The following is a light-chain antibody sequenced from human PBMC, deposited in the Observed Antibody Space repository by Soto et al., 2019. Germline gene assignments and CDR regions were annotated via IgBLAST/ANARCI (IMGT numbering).Light chain of an antibody. V-gene: IGLV1-40*01. J-gene: IGLJ1*01. Sequence: QSLLTQPHSVSGATEQRVTISCTGSSSDIGAGFDVHWYQHLPGTAPKLLIYGNTNRPSGVPGRFSGSKSGTSASLVITGLQAEDEADYYCQSYENSRTGFYVFGTGTKLTVL. CDR2: GNT. CDR1: SSDIGAGFD. CDR3: QSYENSRTGFYV.